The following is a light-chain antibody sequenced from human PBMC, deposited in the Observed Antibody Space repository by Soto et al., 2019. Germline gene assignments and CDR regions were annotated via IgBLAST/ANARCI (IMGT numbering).Light chain of an antibody. CDR3: QQYNSYPWT. Sequence: IHMSQHPSTLDASARDAVAITCRASQSIRSWLAWYQQKPGKAPKLLIYEASSVESGVPSRFSGSGSGTEFTLTISSLQPDDVATYYCQQYNSYPWTFGQGTKVDIK. J-gene: IGKJ1*01. V-gene: IGKV1-5*03. CDR1: QSIRSW. CDR2: EAS.